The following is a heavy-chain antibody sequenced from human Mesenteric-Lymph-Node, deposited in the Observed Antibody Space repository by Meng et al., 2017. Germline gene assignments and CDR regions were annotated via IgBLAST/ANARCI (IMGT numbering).Heavy chain of an antibody. CDR2: ISAYNGNT. V-gene: IGHV1-18*01. CDR3: AKTRRYSSGWYLLVY. Sequence: ASVKVLCKASGYTFTSYGISWVRQAPGQGLEWMGWISAYNGNTNYAQKLQGRVTMTTDTSTNTAYMELRSLRSDDTAVYYCAKTRRYSSGWYLLVYWGQGTLVTVSS. J-gene: IGHJ4*02. CDR1: GYTFTSYG. D-gene: IGHD6-19*01.